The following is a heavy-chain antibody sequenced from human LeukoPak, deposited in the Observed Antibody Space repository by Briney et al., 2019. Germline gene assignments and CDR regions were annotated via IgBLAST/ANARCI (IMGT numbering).Heavy chain of an antibody. Sequence: SETLSLTCTVSGGSISSGSYYWSWIRQPAGKGLEWIGRIYTSGSTNYNPSLKSRVTISVDTSKNQFSLKLSSVTAADTAVYYCARDAGGPSGYSGYEAFQHWGQGTLVTVSS. CDR2: IYTSGST. CDR1: GGSISSGSYY. J-gene: IGHJ1*01. CDR3: ARDAGGPSGYSGYEAFQH. D-gene: IGHD5-12*01. V-gene: IGHV4-61*02.